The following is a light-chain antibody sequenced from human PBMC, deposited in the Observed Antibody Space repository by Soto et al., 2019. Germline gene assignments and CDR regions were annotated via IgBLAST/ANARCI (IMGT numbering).Light chain of an antibody. V-gene: IGKV3-15*01. CDR3: QQYNNWPPYT. CDR2: GAS. CDR1: QSVNSN. J-gene: IGKJ2*01. Sequence: EIVMTQSPTTLSVSPGERATLSCRAIQSVNSNLAWYQQKPGQAPSLLIYGASTRATGVPARFSGSGSGTEFTLTISSLQSEDFAVYYCQQYNNWPPYTFGQGTKLEIK.